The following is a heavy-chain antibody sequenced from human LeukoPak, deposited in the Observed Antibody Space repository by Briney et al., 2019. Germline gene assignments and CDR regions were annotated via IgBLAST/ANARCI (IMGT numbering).Heavy chain of an antibody. Sequence: GGSLRLSCTASGFPFSSYHMNWVRQAPGKGLEWVSFISSSSNYIYYADSVKGRFTTSRDNAKNSLYLQMNSLRAEDTAVYYCARVRDGLGEYWGQGTLVTVSS. CDR1: GFPFSSYH. CDR3: ARVRDGLGEY. D-gene: IGHD3-16*01. CDR2: ISSSSNYI. J-gene: IGHJ4*02. V-gene: IGHV3-21*06.